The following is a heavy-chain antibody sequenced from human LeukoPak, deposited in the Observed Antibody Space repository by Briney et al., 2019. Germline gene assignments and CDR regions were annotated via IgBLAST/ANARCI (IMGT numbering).Heavy chain of an antibody. CDR2: IYYSGST. D-gene: IGHD3-16*01. Sequence: PSETLSLTCTVSGGSISSSSYYWGWIRQPPGKGLEWIGSIYYSGSTYYNPSLKSRVTISVDTSKNQFSLKLSSVTAADTAVYYCARERRGSYEHWGQGTLVTVSS. CDR3: ARERRGSYEH. CDR1: GGSISSSSYY. V-gene: IGHV4-39*07. J-gene: IGHJ1*01.